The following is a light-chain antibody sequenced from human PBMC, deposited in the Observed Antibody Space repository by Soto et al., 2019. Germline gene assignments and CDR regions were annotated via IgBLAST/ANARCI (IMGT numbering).Light chain of an antibody. CDR1: QSVSSN. Sequence: EILLTQSPATLSVSPGERPTLSCRTSQSVSSNLAWYQQKPGQAPRILIYGASSRANGIPARFSGSGSGTEFTLTLCSLEPEDFAFYYCQQRSNWHPWTFGQGTKVDIK. J-gene: IGKJ1*01. V-gene: IGKV3-15*01. CDR2: GAS. CDR3: QQRSNWHPWT.